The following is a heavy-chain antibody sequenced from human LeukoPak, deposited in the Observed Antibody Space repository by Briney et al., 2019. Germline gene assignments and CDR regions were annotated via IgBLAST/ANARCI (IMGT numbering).Heavy chain of an antibody. D-gene: IGHD6-6*01. V-gene: IGHV3-30*02. J-gene: IGHJ3*02. Sequence: GGSLRLSCAASGFTFSSYGMHWVRQAPGKGLEWVAFIRYDGSNKYYADSVKGRFTISRDNSKNTLYLQMNSLRAEDTAVYYCAKDRGIAARADAFDIWGQGTMVTVSS. CDR1: GFTFSSYG. CDR3: AKDRGIAARADAFDI. CDR2: IRYDGSNK.